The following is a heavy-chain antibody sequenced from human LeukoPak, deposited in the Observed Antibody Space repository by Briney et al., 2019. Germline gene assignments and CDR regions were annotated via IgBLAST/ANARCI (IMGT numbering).Heavy chain of an antibody. J-gene: IGHJ4*02. CDR3: AAMVRGVLVYFDY. Sequence: SETLSLTCAVYGGSFRGYYWSWIRQPPGKGLEWIGEINHSGSTNYNPSLKSRVTISVDTSKNQFSLKLSSVAAADTAVYYCAAMVRGVLVYFDYWGQGTLVTVSS. CDR1: GGSFRGYY. D-gene: IGHD3-10*01. CDR2: INHSGST. V-gene: IGHV4-34*01.